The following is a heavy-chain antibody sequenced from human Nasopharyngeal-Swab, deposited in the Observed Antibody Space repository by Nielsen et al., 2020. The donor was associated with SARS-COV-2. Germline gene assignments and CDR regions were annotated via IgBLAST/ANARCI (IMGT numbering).Heavy chain of an antibody. CDR2: INHSGST. CDR3: AREPERVVLVRGGPACYMDV. D-gene: IGHD1-14*01. Sequence: SEILSLTCAVYGGSLSGYYWSWIRQPPGKGLEWIGEINHSGSTNYNPSLKGRVTISVDTSKNQFSLKLSSVTAADTAVYYCAREPERVVLVRGGPACYMDVWGKGTTVTVSS. CDR1: GGSLSGYY. J-gene: IGHJ6*03. V-gene: IGHV4-34*01.